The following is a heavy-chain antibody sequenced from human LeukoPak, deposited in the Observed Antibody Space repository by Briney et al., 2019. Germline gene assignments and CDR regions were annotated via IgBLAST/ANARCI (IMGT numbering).Heavy chain of an antibody. V-gene: IGHV1-2*02. CDR2: INPNSGGT. D-gene: IGHD5-18*01. CDR1: GYTFTGYY. CDR3: ARLSTDTAMVTPYYYYMDV. J-gene: IGHJ6*03. Sequence: ASVKVSCKASGYTFTGYYMHWVRQAPGQGLEWMGWINPNSGGTNYAQKFQGRVTMTTDTSTSTAYMELRSLRSDDTAVYYCARLSTDTAMVTPYYYYMDVWGKGTTVTISS.